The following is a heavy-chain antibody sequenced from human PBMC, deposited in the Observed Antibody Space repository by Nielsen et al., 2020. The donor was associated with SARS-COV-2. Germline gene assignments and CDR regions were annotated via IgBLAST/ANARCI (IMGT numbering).Heavy chain of an antibody. V-gene: IGHV3-30-3*01. CDR2: ISYDGCNK. D-gene: IGHD4-23*01. Sequence: WIRQPPGKGLEWVAVISYDGCNKYYADSVKGRFTISRDNSKNTLYLQMNSLRAEDTAVYYCARAPGMVTRVFDYWGQGTLVTVSS. CDR3: ARAPGMVTRVFDY. J-gene: IGHJ4*02.